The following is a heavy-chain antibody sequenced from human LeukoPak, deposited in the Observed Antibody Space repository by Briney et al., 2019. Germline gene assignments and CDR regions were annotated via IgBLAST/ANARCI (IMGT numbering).Heavy chain of an antibody. CDR1: GGSFSGYY. D-gene: IGHD5-18*01. J-gene: IGHJ4*02. CDR2: INHSGST. Sequence: PSETLSLTCAVYGGSFSGYYWSWLRQPPGKGLEWIGEINHSGSTNYNPSLKSRVTISVDTSKNQFSLKLSSVTAADTAVYYCARRRYSYGTYYFDYWGQGTLVTVSS. CDR3: ARRRYSYGTYYFDY. V-gene: IGHV4-34*01.